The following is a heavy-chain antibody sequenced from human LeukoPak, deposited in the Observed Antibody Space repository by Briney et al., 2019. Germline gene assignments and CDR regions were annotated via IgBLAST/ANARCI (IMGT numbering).Heavy chain of an antibody. CDR1: GFTFSSCG. CDR3: AKDLLRYCSSTSCYGEDY. CDR2: ISYDGSNK. J-gene: IGHJ4*02. Sequence: PGGSLRLSCAASGFTFSSCGMHWVRQAPGKGLEWVAVISYDGSNKYYADSVKGRFTISRDNSKNTLYLQMNSLRAEDTAVYYCAKDLLRYCSSTSCYGEDYWGQGTLVTVSS. V-gene: IGHV3-30*18. D-gene: IGHD2-2*01.